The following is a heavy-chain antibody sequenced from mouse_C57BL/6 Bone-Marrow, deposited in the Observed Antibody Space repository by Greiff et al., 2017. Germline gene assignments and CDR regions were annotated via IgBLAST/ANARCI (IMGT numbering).Heavy chain of an antibody. CDR3: ARRAYYGSSYGD. CDR2: IYPRSGNT. J-gene: IGHJ2*01. CDR1: GYTFTSYG. V-gene: IGHV1-81*01. Sequence: QVQLKQSGAELARPGASVKLSCKASGYTFTSYGISWVQQRTGQGLEWIGEIYPRSGNTYYNEQFKGKATLTAAKSSSTAYMELRSLTSEDSAVYFFARRAYYGSSYGDWGQGTTLTVSS. D-gene: IGHD1-1*01.